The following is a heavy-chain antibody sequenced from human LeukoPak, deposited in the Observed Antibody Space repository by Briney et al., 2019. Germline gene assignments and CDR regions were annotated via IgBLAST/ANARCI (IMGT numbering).Heavy chain of an antibody. Sequence: PSETLSLTCTVSGDSFSSSNYYWGWMRQPPGKGLEWIGNLYYSGNTYYNSSLKSRVTISADTSKNYFSLTLNSVTAADTAVYYCARWSGSVTARNYYYYMDVWGEGTTVTVSS. CDR2: LYYSGNT. V-gene: IGHV4-39*02. CDR1: GDSFSSSNYY. J-gene: IGHJ6*03. D-gene: IGHD6-6*01. CDR3: ARWSGSVTARNYYYYMDV.